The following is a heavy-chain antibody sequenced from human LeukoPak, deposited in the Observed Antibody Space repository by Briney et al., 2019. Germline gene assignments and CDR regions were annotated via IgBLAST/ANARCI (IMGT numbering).Heavy chain of an antibody. CDR2: IYYSGST. CDR3: ARLRPSMSLP. V-gene: IGHV4-39*01. Sequence: SETLCLTCTVSGGSISSSSYYWGWIRQPPGKGLEWIGRIYYSGSTYYNPSLKSRVTISVDTSKNQFSLKLSSVTAADTAVYYCARLRPSMSLPWGQGTLVTVSS. J-gene: IGHJ5*02. D-gene: IGHD2/OR15-2a*01. CDR1: GGSISSSSYY.